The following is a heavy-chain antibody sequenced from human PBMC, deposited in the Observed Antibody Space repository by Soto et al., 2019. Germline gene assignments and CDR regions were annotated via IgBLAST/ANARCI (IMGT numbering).Heavy chain of an antibody. CDR3: ARGRIRPYDSSANHLDY. J-gene: IGHJ4*02. D-gene: IGHD3-22*01. CDR2: IIPIFGTA. CDR1: GGTFSSYA. Sequence: SVKVSCKASGGTFSSYAISWVRQAPGQGLEWMGGIIPIFGTANYAQKFQGRVTITADKSTSTAYMELSSLRSEDTAVYYCARGRIRPYDSSANHLDYWGRGTLVTVS. V-gene: IGHV1-69*06.